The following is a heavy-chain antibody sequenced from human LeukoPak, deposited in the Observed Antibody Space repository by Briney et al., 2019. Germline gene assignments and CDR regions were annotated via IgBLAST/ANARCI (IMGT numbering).Heavy chain of an antibody. V-gene: IGHV3-33*01. CDR2: IWYDGSNK. CDR1: GFTFRSYG. J-gene: IGHJ6*03. CDR3: ARADGDYPYYYYMDV. D-gene: IGHD4-17*01. Sequence: PGRSLRLSCAASGFTFRSYGMHWVRQAPGKGLEWVAGIWYDGSNKYYADSVKGRFTISRDNSKNTLYLQMNSLRAEDTAVYYCARADGDYPYYYYMDVWGKGTTVTVSS.